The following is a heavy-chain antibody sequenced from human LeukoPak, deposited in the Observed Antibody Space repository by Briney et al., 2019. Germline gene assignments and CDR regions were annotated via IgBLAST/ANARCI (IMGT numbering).Heavy chain of an antibody. CDR3: ARAAGNVIRA. Sequence: SETLSLTCTVSGGSISSYYWSWIRQPPGKGLEWIGEINHSGSTNYNPSLKSRVTISVDTSKNQFSLKLSSVTAADTAVYYCARAAGNVIRAWGQGTLVTVSS. J-gene: IGHJ5*02. V-gene: IGHV4-34*01. CDR2: INHSGST. D-gene: IGHD2-21*01. CDR1: GGSISSYY.